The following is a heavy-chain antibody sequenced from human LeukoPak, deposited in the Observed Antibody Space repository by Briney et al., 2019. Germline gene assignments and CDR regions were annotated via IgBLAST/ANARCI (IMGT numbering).Heavy chain of an antibody. CDR3: ARSYYCDSSGYPY. V-gene: IGHV4-39*01. CDR1: GGSISRSSYY. Sequence: SETLSLTCTVSGGSISRSSYYWGWTRQPPWKGLEWIGSIYYSGSTYYNPSLKSRVTISVDTSKNQFSLKLSSVTAADTAVYYCARSYYCDSSGYPYWGQGTLVTVSS. J-gene: IGHJ4*02. CDR2: IYYSGST. D-gene: IGHD3-22*01.